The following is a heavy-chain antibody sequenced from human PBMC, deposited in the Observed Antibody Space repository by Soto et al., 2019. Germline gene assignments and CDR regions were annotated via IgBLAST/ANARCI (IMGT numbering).Heavy chain of an antibody. CDR3: ARGAMARQVKRGGFFDY. CDR1: GGSISSGGYY. CDR2: IYYSGST. V-gene: IGHV4-31*03. Sequence: QVQLQESGPGLVKPSQTLSLTCTVSGGSISSGGYYWSWIRQHPGKGLEWIGYIYYSGSTYYNPSLKSRVTISVDTSKNQFSLKLSSVTAADTAVYYCARGAMARQVKRGGFFDYWGQGTLVTVSS. J-gene: IGHJ4*02. D-gene: IGHD3-10*01.